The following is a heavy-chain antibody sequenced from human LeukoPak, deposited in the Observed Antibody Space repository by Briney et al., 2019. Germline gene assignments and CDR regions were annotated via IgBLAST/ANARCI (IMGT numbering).Heavy chain of an antibody. D-gene: IGHD2-2*01. CDR1: GWSFNDYY. CDR3: ARGQVPAARGCNWFDP. CDR2: INARGDT. Sequence: SETLSLTCAVYGWSFNDYYWNWIRQPPGKGLEWIGEINARGDTNFNPSLKSRVTISVDTSKSQFSLRLTSMIAADTAVYYCARGQVPAARGCNWFDPWGQGTLVTVSS. V-gene: IGHV4-34*01. J-gene: IGHJ5*02.